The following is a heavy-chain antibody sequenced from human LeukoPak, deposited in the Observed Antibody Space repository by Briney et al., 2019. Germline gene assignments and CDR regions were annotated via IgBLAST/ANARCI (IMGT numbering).Heavy chain of an antibody. CDR1: GFTFSSYW. J-gene: IGHJ4*02. CDR2: INSDGSST. D-gene: IGHD3-22*01. CDR3: ARAYTYYYDSSGYPY. V-gene: IGHV3-74*01. Sequence: PGGSLRLSCAASGFTFSSYWMHWVRHAPGKGLVWVSRINSDGSSTSYADSVKGRFTISRDNAKNTLYLQMNSLRAEDTAVYYCARAYTYYYDSSGYPYWGQGTLVTVSS.